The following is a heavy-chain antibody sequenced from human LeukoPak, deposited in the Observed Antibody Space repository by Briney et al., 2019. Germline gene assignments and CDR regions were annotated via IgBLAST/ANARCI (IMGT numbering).Heavy chain of an antibody. Sequence: PGGSLRLSCAASGFTFSSYAMSWVRQAPGKGLEWVSAISGSGGSTYYADSVKGRFTISRDNSKNTLYLQMNSLRAEDTAVYYCAKDLYCSSTSCTRSAFDIWGQGTMVTVSS. CDR3: AKDLYCSSTSCTRSAFDI. CDR1: GFTFSSYA. CDR2: ISGSGGST. D-gene: IGHD2-2*01. V-gene: IGHV3-23*01. J-gene: IGHJ3*02.